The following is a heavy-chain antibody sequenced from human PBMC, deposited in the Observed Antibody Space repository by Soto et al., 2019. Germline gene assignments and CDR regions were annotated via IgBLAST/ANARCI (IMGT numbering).Heavy chain of an antibody. CDR2: INPNSGGT. J-gene: IGHJ6*02. CDR1: GYTFTGYY. CDR3: ARGTFYYYYGMDV. V-gene: IGHV1-2*04. Sequence: ASVKVSCKASGYTFTGYYMHWVRQAPGQGLEWMGWINPNSGGTTYEQKFQGWVTMTRDTSISTAYMELSRLRSDDTAVYYWARGTFYYYYGMDVWGQGTTVTVSS.